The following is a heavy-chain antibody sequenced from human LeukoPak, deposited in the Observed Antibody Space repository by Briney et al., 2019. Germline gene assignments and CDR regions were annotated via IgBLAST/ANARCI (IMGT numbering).Heavy chain of an antibody. D-gene: IGHD6-13*01. CDR1: GFTFSSYG. CDR3: AKSQQQLVTFDY. V-gene: IGHV3-23*01. CDR2: ISGSGGST. J-gene: IGHJ4*02. Sequence: GGSLRLSCAASGFTFSSYGMSWVRQAPGKGLEWVSAISGSGGSTYYADSVKGRFTISRDNSKNTLYLQMNSLRAEDTAVYYCAKSQQQLVTFDYWGQGTLVTVSS.